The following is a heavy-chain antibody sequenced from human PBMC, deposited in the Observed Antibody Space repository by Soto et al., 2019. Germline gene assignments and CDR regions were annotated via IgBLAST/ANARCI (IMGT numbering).Heavy chain of an antibody. D-gene: IGHD2-2*01. CDR3: ATVYCATTSCYAPFDY. J-gene: IGHJ4*02. V-gene: IGHV3-15*01. CDR1: GFTFSNAL. Sequence: GGSLRLSCAASGFTFSNALMSWVRQAPWKGLEWIGRIKTNSDGGTVDYASPVKGRFTISRDDSKSMLYLDLNSLKTEDTGVYFCATVYCATTSCYAPFDYWGKGTLVTVSS. CDR2: IKTNSDGGTV.